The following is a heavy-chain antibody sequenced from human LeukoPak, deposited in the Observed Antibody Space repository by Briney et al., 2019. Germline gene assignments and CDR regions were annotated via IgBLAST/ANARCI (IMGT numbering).Heavy chain of an antibody. CDR2: ISSSSSYI. V-gene: IGHV3-21*04. D-gene: IGHD2-2*01. CDR3: AREYCTSTSCQYFDY. J-gene: IGHJ4*02. CDR1: GFTFSSCS. Sequence: GGSLRLPCAASGFTFSSCSMNWVRQAPGKGLEWVSSISSSSSYIYYADSVKGRFTISRDNAKNSLYLQMNSLRAEDTAVYYCAREYCTSTSCQYFDYWGQGTLGTVSS.